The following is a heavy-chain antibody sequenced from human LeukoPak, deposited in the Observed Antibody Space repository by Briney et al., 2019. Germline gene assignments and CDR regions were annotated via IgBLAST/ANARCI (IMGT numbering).Heavy chain of an antibody. D-gene: IGHD3-10*01. CDR1: GFTFSSYA. CDR3: AKGFVFLLFGEFYYYGMDV. CDR2: ISGSGGST. V-gene: IGHV3-23*01. Sequence: GGSLRLSCAASGFTFSSYAMSWVRQAPGKGLEWVSAISGSGGSTYYADAVKGRFTISRDNSKNTLYLQMNSLRSEDTAVYYCAKGFVFLLFGEFYYYGMDVWGQGTTVTVSS. J-gene: IGHJ6*02.